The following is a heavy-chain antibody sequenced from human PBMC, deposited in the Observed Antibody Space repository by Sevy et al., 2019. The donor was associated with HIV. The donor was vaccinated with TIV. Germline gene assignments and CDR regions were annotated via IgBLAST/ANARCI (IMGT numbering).Heavy chain of an antibody. CDR3: ATDRLRGSVYWFGLGFNWFDP. D-gene: IGHD3-22*01. CDR2: FDPEDGET. V-gene: IGHV1-24*01. J-gene: IGHJ5*02. CDR1: GYTLTELS. Sequence: ASVKVSCKVSGYTLTELSMHWVRQAPGKGLEWMGGFDPEDGETIYAQKFQGRVTMTEDTSTDTAYMELSSLRSEDRAVYYCATDRLRGSVYWFGLGFNWFDPWGQGTLVTVSS.